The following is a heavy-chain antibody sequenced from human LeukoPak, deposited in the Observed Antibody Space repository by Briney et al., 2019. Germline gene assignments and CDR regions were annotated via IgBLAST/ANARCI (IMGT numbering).Heavy chain of an antibody. CDR2: INPNSGGT. V-gene: IGHV1-2*02. J-gene: IGHJ6*03. CDR1: GYTFIGYY. CDR3: ARDQQWDYYYMDV. D-gene: IGHD6-19*01. Sequence: ASVKVSCKASGYTFIGYYMHWVRQAPGQGLEWMGWINPNSGGTNYAQKFQGRVTMTRDTSISTAYMELSRLRSDDTAVYYCARDQQWDYYYMDVWGKGTTVTVSS.